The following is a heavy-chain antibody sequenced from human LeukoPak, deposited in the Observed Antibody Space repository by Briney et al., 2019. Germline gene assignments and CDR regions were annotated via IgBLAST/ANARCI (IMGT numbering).Heavy chain of an antibody. CDR2: IKQDGNEK. V-gene: IGHV3-7*01. Sequence: GGSLRLSCAASGFTFSSYAMSWVRQAPGKGLEWVASIKQDGNEKYYVDSVKGRFTISRDNARNSLYLQMSSLRADDTAVYYCARDGALRIYDYWGQGTLVTVSS. CDR3: ARDGALRIYDY. CDR1: GFTFSSYA. D-gene: IGHD4/OR15-4a*01. J-gene: IGHJ4*02.